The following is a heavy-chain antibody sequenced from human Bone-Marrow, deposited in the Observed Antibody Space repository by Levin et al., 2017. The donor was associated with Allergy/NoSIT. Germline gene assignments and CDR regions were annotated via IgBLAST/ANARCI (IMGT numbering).Heavy chain of an antibody. CDR3: VRGPIVGAPRADYLFDY. D-gene: IGHD1-26*01. J-gene: IGHJ4*02. CDR1: GFTFSSYD. Sequence: PGGSLRLSCAASGFTFSSYDMNWVRQVEGKGLEWVSYIGTVGDTQYADSVKGRFTISRENGKNSLHLQMNGLRDGDTGVYYCVRGPIVGAPRADYLFDYWGQGTLVTVSS. V-gene: IGHV3-13*01. CDR2: IGTVGDT.